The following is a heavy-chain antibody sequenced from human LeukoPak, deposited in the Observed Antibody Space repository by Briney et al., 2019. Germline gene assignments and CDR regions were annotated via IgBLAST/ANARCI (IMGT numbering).Heavy chain of an antibody. CDR2: IYYTGGT. D-gene: IGHD6-19*01. CDR1: GGSIGSYY. J-gene: IGHJ4*02. CDR3: AKYGNSGWVIDN. Sequence: SETLSLTCTVSGGSIGSYYWTWIRQPPGKGLEYIGYIYYTGGTNYNPSLKSRVTISVDTSKNQFSLKLSFVTAADTAVYFCAKYGNSGWVIDNWGQGTLVTVSS. V-gene: IGHV4-59*08.